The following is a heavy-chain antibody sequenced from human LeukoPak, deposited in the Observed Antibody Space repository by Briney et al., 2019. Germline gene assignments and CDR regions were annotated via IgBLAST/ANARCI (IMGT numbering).Heavy chain of an antibody. CDR3: ARSSYGYDLGY. V-gene: IGHV1-2*02. Sequence: ASLKDSCKASVYTFTGYYMHCVRQAPGQGLEWMGWINPNSGGTNYAQKFQGRVTMPRETSISTAYMELSRLKSDDTAVYYCARSSYGYDLGYWGQGTLVTVSS. J-gene: IGHJ4*02. CDR2: INPNSGGT. D-gene: IGHD5-12*01. CDR1: VYTFTGYY.